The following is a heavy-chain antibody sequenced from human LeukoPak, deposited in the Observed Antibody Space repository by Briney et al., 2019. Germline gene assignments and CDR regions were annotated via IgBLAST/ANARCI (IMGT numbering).Heavy chain of an antibody. Sequence: ASVKVSGKASGYTFTGYYMHWVRQAPGQGLEWMGWINPNSGGTNYAQKFQGRVTMTRDTSISTAYMELSRLRSDDTAVYYCARASGDPYYFDYWGQGTLVTVSS. CDR1: GYTFTGYY. CDR3: ARASGDPYYFDY. V-gene: IGHV1-2*02. CDR2: INPNSGGT. J-gene: IGHJ4*02. D-gene: IGHD4-17*01.